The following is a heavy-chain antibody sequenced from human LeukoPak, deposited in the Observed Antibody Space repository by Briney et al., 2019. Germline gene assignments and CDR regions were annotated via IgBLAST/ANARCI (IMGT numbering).Heavy chain of an antibody. Sequence: GGSLSLSRAASGYTFSIYWISWVRQAPRRGRERVANIKQDGSEKYYVDSVKGRFTISRDNSKNTLYLQMNSLRAEDTAVYYCARELRNDFWKVAWFDPWGQGTLVTVSS. V-gene: IGHV3-7*03. CDR3: ARELRNDFWKVAWFDP. CDR1: GYTFSIYW. D-gene: IGHD3-3*01. CDR2: IKQDGSEK. J-gene: IGHJ5*02.